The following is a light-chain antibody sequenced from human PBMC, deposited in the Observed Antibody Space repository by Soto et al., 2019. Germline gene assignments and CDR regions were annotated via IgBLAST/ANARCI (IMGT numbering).Light chain of an antibody. Sequence: DIVMTQSPLSLPATPGEPASISCRSSQSLLYSNGYNYLDWYLQKPGQSPQLLIYLGSNRASGVPDRFSGSGSGTDFTLKISRVEAEDVGVYYCMQALQARTCGQGTKVEIK. CDR1: QSLLYSNGYNY. J-gene: IGKJ1*01. CDR3: MQALQART. CDR2: LGS. V-gene: IGKV2-28*01.